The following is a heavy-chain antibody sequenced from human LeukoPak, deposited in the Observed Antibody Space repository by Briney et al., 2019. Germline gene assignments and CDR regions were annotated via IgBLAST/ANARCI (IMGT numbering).Heavy chain of an antibody. J-gene: IGHJ5*02. CDR2: IYPGDSDT. Sequence: GESLKISCKDSGYSFTSYWIGWVRQMPGKGLEWMGIIYPGDSDTRYNPSFQGQVTISADKSISTAYLQWSSLKASDTAMYYCARLAYYYGSGSFENWFDPWGQGTLVTVSS. D-gene: IGHD3-10*01. CDR1: GYSFTSYW. V-gene: IGHV5-51*01. CDR3: ARLAYYYGSGSFENWFDP.